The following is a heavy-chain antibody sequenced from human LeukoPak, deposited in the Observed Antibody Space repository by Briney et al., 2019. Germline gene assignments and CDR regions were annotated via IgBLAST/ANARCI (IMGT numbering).Heavy chain of an antibody. J-gene: IGHJ4*02. D-gene: IGHD4-17*01. CDR1: GFTFSDYY. V-gene: IGHV3-11*01. CDR2: ISSSGSTI. CDR3: ARETIYGDYQLSYFDY. Sequence: PGGSLRLSCAASGFTFSDYYMSWIRQAPGKGLEWVSYISSSGSTIYYADTVKGRFSISRDNAKNSLYLQMNSLRAEDTAVYFCARETIYGDYQLSYFDYWGQGTLVTVSS.